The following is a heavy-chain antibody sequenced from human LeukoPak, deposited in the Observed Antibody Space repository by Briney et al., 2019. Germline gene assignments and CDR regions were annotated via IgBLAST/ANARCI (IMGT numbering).Heavy chain of an antibody. Sequence: KPSETLSLTCTVSGGSINTYYWSWIRQPPGKGLEWIGYIYYSGSTNYNPSLKSRVTISVDTSKNQFSLKLSSVTAADTAVYYCARGLGSSGWYPFWPDWGQGTLVTVSS. D-gene: IGHD6-19*01. V-gene: IGHV4-59*01. CDR2: IYYSGST. CDR1: GGSINTYY. J-gene: IGHJ4*02. CDR3: ARGLGSSGWYPFWPD.